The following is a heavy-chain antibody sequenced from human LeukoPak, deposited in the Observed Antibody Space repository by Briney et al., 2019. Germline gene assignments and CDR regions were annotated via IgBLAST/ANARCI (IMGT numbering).Heavy chain of an antibody. Sequence: GGSLRLSCAASGFTFDDYAMHWVRQAPGKGLEWVSGISWNSGSIGYADSVKGRFTISRDNAKNSLYLQMNSLRAEDMALYYCAKESGVNRSGYSYYWGQGTLVTVSS. CDR2: ISWNSGSI. CDR1: GFTFDDYA. J-gene: IGHJ4*02. D-gene: IGHD3-22*01. CDR3: AKESGVNRSGYSYY. V-gene: IGHV3-9*03.